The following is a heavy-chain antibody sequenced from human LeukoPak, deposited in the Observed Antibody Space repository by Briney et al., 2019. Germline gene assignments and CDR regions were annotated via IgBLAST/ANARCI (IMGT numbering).Heavy chain of an antibody. CDR1: GFTFGDYA. Sequence: GGSLRLSCTASGFTFGDYAMSWFRQAPGKGLEWVGFIRSKAYGGTTEYAASVKGRFTISRDDSKSIAYLQMYSLKTEDTAVYYCTREEVVPAAIANWFDPWGQGTLVTVSS. D-gene: IGHD2-2*02. J-gene: IGHJ5*02. CDR3: TREEVVPAAIANWFDP. V-gene: IGHV3-49*03. CDR2: IRSKAYGGTT.